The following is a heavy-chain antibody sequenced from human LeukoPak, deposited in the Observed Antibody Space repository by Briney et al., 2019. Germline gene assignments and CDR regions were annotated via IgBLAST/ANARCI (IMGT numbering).Heavy chain of an antibody. Sequence: ASVKVSCKASGYTFTSYAMNWVRQAPGQGLEWMGWINTNTGNPTYAQGFTERFVFSLDTSVSTAYLQISSLKAEDTAVYYCARGGNDFWSGHLLLNWFDPWGQGTLVTVSS. CDR3: ARGGNDFWSGHLLLNWFDP. J-gene: IGHJ5*02. CDR2: INTNTGNP. D-gene: IGHD3-3*01. V-gene: IGHV7-4-1*02. CDR1: GYTFTSYA.